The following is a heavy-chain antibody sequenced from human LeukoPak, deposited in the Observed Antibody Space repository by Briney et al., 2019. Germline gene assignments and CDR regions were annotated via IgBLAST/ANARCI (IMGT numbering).Heavy chain of an antibody. CDR3: ARDGISLSYFYGMDV. J-gene: IGHJ6*02. CDR2: IYSGGNS. V-gene: IGHV3-53*01. Sequence: GGSLRLPCVASGFTVRSNYMNWVRQAPGKGLEWVSVIYSGGNSFYADSVKGRFTISRDNSKNTLYLQMNSLRAEDTAVYYCARDGISLSYFYGMDVWGQGTTVTVSS. CDR1: GFTVRSNY. D-gene: IGHD2/OR15-2a*01.